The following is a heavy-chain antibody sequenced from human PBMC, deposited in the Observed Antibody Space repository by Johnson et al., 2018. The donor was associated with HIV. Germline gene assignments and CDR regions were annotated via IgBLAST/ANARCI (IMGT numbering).Heavy chain of an antibody. V-gene: IGHV3-66*01. Sequence: VQLVESGGGLLQPGGSLRLSCAASGFTVSSNYMSWVRQAPGKGLEWVSVIYSGGSTYYADSVTGRFIISRDNSKNTLYLQMGSLTTEDMAVYYCARCRDAYTLLSALDIWGHGTMVTVSS. D-gene: IGHD5-24*01. CDR1: GFTVSSNY. CDR3: ARCRDAYTLLSALDI. CDR2: IYSGGST. J-gene: IGHJ3*02.